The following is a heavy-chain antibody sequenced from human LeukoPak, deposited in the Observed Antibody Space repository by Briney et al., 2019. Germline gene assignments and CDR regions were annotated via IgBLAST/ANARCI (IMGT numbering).Heavy chain of an antibody. D-gene: IGHD1-7*01. J-gene: IGHJ4*02. V-gene: IGHV3-21*01. CDR2: ISSSSSYI. CDR3: ARDFRYNWNYVGKDY. Sequence: PGGSLRLSCAASGFTFSSYSMNWVRQAPGKGLEWVSSISSSSSYIYYADSVKGRFTISRDNAKNSLYLQMNSLGAEDTAVYYCARDFRYNWNYVGKDYWGQGTLVTVSS. CDR1: GFTFSSYS.